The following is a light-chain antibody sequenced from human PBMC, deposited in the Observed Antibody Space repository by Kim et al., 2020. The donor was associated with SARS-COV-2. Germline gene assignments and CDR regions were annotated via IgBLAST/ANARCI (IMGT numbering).Light chain of an antibody. CDR3: QAWDSIVV. CDR2: QDS. Sequence: SYELTHPPSVSVSPGQTASITCSGDKLGDKYACWYQQTPGQSPVLVIYQDSKRPSGIPERFSGSNSGNTATLTISGTKAMDEADYYCQAWDSIVVFGGGTQLTVL. J-gene: IGLJ2*01. V-gene: IGLV3-1*01. CDR1: KLGDKY.